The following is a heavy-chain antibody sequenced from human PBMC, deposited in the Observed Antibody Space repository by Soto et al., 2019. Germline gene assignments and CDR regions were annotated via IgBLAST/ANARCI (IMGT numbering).Heavy chain of an antibody. CDR3: ARGSPYCSTTHCYDQFDS. V-gene: IGHV4-39*07. D-gene: IGHD2-2*01. J-gene: IGHJ4*02. Sequence: PSETLSLTCTVSGGSISSSSYYWGWIRQPPGKGLEWIGKIYHSGSTYYNPSLKSRVTVSADTSKNQFSLKVSSVTAADTAVYYCARGSPYCSTTHCYDQFDSWAQGTLVTVSS. CDR2: IYHSGST. CDR1: GGSISSSSYY.